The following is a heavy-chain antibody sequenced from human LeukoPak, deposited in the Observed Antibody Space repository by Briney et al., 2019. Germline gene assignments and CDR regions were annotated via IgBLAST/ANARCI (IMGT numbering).Heavy chain of an antibody. CDR1: GFTFSSNG. CDR3: ARGEDYDFWSGYSVY. D-gene: IGHD3-3*01. CDR2: IWYDGSNK. Sequence: GGSLRLSCAASGFTFSSNGMHWVRQAPGKGLEWVAIIWYDGSNKYYADSVKGRFTISRDNAKNSLYLQMNSLRAEDTAVYYCARGEDYDFWSGYSVYWGQGTLVTVSS. V-gene: IGHV3-33*03. J-gene: IGHJ4*02.